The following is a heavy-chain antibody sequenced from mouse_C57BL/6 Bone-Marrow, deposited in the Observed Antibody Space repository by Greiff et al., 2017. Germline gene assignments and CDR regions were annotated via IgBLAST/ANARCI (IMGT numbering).Heavy chain of an antibody. CDR3: ARWLYYSNSYYAMDY. J-gene: IGHJ4*01. CDR1: GYTFTSYW. D-gene: IGHD2-5*01. CDR2: IYPGSGST. V-gene: IGHV1-55*01. Sequence: QVQLQQPGAELVKPGASVKMSCKASGYTFTSYWITWVKQRPGQGLEWIGDIYPGSGSTNYNEKFKSKATLTVDTSSSTAYMQLSSLTSDDSAVYYCARWLYYSNSYYAMDYWGQGTSVTVSS.